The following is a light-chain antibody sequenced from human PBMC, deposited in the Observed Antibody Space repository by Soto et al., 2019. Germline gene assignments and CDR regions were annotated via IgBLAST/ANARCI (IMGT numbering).Light chain of an antibody. CDR1: SSDVGGYNY. CDR3: SSYAGSNNLV. Sequence: QSALTQPPSASGSPGQSVTISCTGTSSDVGGYNYVSWYQQHPGKAPKVMIYEVSERPSGVPDRFSGSKSGNTASLTVSGLQAEDGADYYCSSYAGSNNLVFGGGTKLTV. J-gene: IGLJ3*02. V-gene: IGLV2-8*01. CDR2: EVS.